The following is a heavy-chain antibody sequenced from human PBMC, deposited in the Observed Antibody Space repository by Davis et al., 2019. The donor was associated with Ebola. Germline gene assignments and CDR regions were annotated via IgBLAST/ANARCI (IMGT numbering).Heavy chain of an antibody. V-gene: IGHV3-30*03. D-gene: IGHD5-24*01. J-gene: IGHJ4*02. CDR3: ARIYGGTTITD. Sequence: GESLKISCAASGFSLNSYGMLWVRQAPGKGLKWVAVTSFDGRNKYYADSVKGRFTISRDNSKNTLYLQMQSLRPDDTAVYYCARIYGGTTITDWGQGTQVTVSS. CDR2: TSFDGRNK. CDR1: GFSLNSYG.